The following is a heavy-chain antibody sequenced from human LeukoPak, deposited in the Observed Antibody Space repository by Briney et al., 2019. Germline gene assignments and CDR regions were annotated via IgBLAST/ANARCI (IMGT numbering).Heavy chain of an antibody. CDR2: IIPIFGTA. CDR1: GGTFSSYA. V-gene: IGHV1-69*13. Sequence: SVKVSCKASGGTFSSYAISWVRQAPRQGLEWMGGIIPIFGTANYAQKFQGRVTITADESTSTAYMELSSLRSEDTAVYYCARSPYSSGWPTDYWGQGTLVTVSS. CDR3: ARSPYSSGWPTDY. J-gene: IGHJ4*02. D-gene: IGHD6-19*01.